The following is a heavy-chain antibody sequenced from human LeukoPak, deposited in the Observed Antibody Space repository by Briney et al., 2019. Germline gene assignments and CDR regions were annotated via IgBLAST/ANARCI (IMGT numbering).Heavy chain of an antibody. CDR3: ARKRTGYCSGGSCYETGAFDY. CDR2: IIPILGIA. V-gene: IGHV1-69*04. Sequence: SVKVSCKASGGTFSSYAISWVRQAPGQGLEWMGRIIPILGIANYAQKFQGRVTITADKSTSTAYMELSSLRSEDTAVYYCARKRTGYCSGGSCYETGAFDYWGQGTLVTVSS. D-gene: IGHD2-15*01. J-gene: IGHJ4*02. CDR1: GGTFSSYA.